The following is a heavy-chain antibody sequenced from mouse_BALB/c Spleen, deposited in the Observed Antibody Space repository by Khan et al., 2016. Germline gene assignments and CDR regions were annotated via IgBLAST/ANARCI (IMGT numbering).Heavy chain of an antibody. J-gene: IGHJ4*01. CDR2: IRNKANGYTT. V-gene: IGHV7-3*02. CDR1: GFTFNDYY. D-gene: IGHD2-5*01. CDR3: AGVYFSRAYAMDY. Sequence: EVELVESGGGLVQPGGSLRLSCATSGFTFNDYYMSWVRQPPGKALEWLGFIRNKANGYTTEYSGSVKGRFTISIDNSQIILYLQMNTLRAVYTAAYYCAGVYFSRAYAMDYWCQGTSVTVSS.